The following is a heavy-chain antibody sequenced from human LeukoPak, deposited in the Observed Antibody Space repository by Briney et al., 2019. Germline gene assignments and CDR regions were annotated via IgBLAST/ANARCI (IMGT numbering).Heavy chain of an antibody. D-gene: IGHD2-2*01. CDR3: ARVGPAAARDY. CDR1: GFTFSNAW. V-gene: IGHV3-23*01. CDR2: LSGTGGNT. J-gene: IGHJ4*02. Sequence: PGGSLRLSCAASGFTFSNAWMSWVRQAPGKGLEWVSGLSGTGGNTYYADSVKGRFTISRDTSKNMMYLEVNSLRAEDTAIYYCARVGPAAARDYWGQGTLVTVSS.